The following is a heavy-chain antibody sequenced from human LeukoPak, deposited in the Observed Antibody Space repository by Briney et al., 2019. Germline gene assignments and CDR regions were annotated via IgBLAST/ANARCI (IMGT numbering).Heavy chain of an antibody. Sequence: SETLSRTCTVSGGSLSSDYWTWIRQPPGKRLQWIGYIYYSGSTNYNPSLKSRVTISVDTSKNQFSLKLSSVTAADTAVYYCARLGNRDGYNYFLDYWGQGILVTVSS. CDR3: ARLGNRDGYNYFLDY. CDR2: IYYSGST. V-gene: IGHV4-59*08. J-gene: IGHJ4*02. CDR1: GGSLSSDY. D-gene: IGHD5-24*01.